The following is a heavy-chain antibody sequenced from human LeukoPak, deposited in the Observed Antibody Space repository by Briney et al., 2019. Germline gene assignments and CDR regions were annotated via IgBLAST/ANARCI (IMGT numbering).Heavy chain of an antibody. CDR2: IYYSGST. CDR1: GGSIGSGDYY. J-gene: IGHJ2*01. CDR3: ARGYYYDSSGNHAKGYWYFDL. V-gene: IGHV4-30-4*01. Sequence: SETLSLTCTVSGGSIGSGDYYWSWIRQPPGKGLEWIGYIYYSGSTYYNPSLKSRVTISVDTSKNQFSLKLSSVTAADTAVYYCARGYYYDSSGNHAKGYWYFDLWGRGTLVTVSS. D-gene: IGHD3-22*01.